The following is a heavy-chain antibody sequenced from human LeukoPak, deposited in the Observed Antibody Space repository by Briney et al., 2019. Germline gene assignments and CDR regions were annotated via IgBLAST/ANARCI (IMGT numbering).Heavy chain of an antibody. J-gene: IGHJ4*02. CDR3: ASQGEYYDRHVDY. D-gene: IGHD3-22*01. Sequence: GGSLRLSCAASGFTFSSYWMTWVRQAPGKGLEWVTNVKQDGSAKYYVDSVKGRFTISRDNAKNSLYLQMNSLRAEDTAVYYCASQGEYYDRHVDYWGQGTLVTASS. CDR1: GFTFSSYW. V-gene: IGHV3-7*01. CDR2: VKQDGSAK.